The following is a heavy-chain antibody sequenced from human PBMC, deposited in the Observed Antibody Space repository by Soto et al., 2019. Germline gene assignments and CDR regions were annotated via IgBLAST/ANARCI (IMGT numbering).Heavy chain of an antibody. CDR2: ISGSGGST. CDR3: AKDWGVSGSPGLFDY. V-gene: IGHV3-23*01. CDR1: GFTFSSYA. Sequence: EVQLLESGGGLVQPGGSLRLSCAASGFTFSSYAMSWVRQAQGKGLEWVSAISGSGGSTYYADSVKGRFTISRDNSKNTLYLQMNSLRAEDTAVYYCAKDWGVSGSPGLFDYWGQGTLVTVSS. J-gene: IGHJ4*02. D-gene: IGHD1-26*01.